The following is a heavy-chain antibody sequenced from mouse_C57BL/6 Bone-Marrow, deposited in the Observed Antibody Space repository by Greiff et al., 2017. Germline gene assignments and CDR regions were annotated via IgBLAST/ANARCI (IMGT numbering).Heavy chain of an antibody. CDR2: IDPENGDT. Sequence: VQLQQSGAELVRPGASVKLSCTASGFNIKDDYMHWVKQRPEQGLEWIGWIDPENGDTEYASKFQGKATITADTSSNTAYLQLSSLTSEDTAVYYCTTYDGYYAMDYWGQGTSVTGSS. CDR1: GFNIKDDY. D-gene: IGHD2-3*01. J-gene: IGHJ4*01. CDR3: TTYDGYYAMDY. V-gene: IGHV14-4*01.